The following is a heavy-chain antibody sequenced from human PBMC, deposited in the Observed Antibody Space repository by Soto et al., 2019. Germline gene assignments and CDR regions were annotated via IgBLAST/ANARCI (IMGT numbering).Heavy chain of an antibody. Sequence: GGSLRPYCAASGFTFSSYAMSWVRQAPGKGLEWVSAISGSGGSTYYADSVKGRFTISRDNSKNTLYLQMNSLRAEDTAVYYCAKDSEYRRGFDYWGQGTLVTVSS. J-gene: IGHJ4*02. CDR2: ISGSGGST. CDR1: GFTFSSYA. V-gene: IGHV3-23*01. CDR3: AKDSEYRRGFDY. D-gene: IGHD5-18*01.